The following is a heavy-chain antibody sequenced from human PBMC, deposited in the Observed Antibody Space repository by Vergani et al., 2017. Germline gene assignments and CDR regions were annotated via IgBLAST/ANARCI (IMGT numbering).Heavy chain of an antibody. Sequence: EVQLVQSGAEVKKPGESLRISCKGSGYSFTSYWISWVRQMPGKGLEWMGRIDPSDSYTNYSPSFQGHVTISADKSISTAYLQWSSLKASDTAMYYCARDYYGSGSYYNVRYWGQGTLVTVSS. CDR3: ARDYYGSGSYYNVRY. V-gene: IGHV5-10-1*01. D-gene: IGHD3-10*01. J-gene: IGHJ4*02. CDR2: IDPSDSYT. CDR1: GYSFTSYW.